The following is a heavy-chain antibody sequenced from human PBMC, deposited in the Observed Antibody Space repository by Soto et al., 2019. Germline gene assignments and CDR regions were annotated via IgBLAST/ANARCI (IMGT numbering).Heavy chain of an antibody. CDR2: IYYSGST. D-gene: IGHD2-2*02. Sequence: QAQLQESGPGLVKPSETLSLTCTVSGGSISSYYWSWIRQPPGKGLEWIGYIYYSGSTNYNPSLKSRVTISVDTSKNQFSLKLSSVTAADTAVYYCARGFPRGYCSSTSCYRWFDPWGQGTLVTVSS. CDR1: GGSISSYY. CDR3: ARGFPRGYCSSTSCYRWFDP. J-gene: IGHJ5*02. V-gene: IGHV4-59*01.